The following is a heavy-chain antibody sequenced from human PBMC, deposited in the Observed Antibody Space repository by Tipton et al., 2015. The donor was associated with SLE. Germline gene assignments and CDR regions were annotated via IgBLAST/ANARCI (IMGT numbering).Heavy chain of an antibody. V-gene: IGHV4-38-2*02. CDR2: IYQSGST. Sequence: TLSLTCTVSGYSISSGYYWGWIRQPPGKGLEWIGTIYQSGSTHYNPSLKSRVTISGDTSKNQFSLKLSSVTAADTALYYCASLSRGPATSFFDYWGQGTLITVSS. J-gene: IGHJ4*02. D-gene: IGHD3-10*01. CDR3: ASLSRGPATSFFDY. CDR1: GYSISSGYY.